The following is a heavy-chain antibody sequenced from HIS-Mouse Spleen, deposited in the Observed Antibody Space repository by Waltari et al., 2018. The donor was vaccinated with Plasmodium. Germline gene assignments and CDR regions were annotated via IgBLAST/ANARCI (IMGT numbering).Heavy chain of an antibody. V-gene: IGHV4-39*01. CDR3: ARRGGSYYYFDY. Sequence: QLHLQESGPGLVKPSETLSLTCTVSRGPISPSGYRWGWIRPPPGKGLEWIGSIYYSGSTYYNPSLKSRVTISVDTSKNQFSLKLSSVTAADTAVYYCARRGGSYYYFDYWGQGTLVTVSS. CDR1: RGPISPSGYR. J-gene: IGHJ4*02. CDR2: IYYSGST. D-gene: IGHD1-26*01.